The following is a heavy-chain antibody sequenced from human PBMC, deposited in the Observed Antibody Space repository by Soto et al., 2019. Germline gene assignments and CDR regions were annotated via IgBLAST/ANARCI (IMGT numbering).Heavy chain of an antibody. Sequence: ASVKVSWKAAGYTFTSYDINWGRQATGQGLEWMGWMNPNSGNTGYAQKFQGRVTITRDTSASTAYMELSSLRSEDTAVYYCARGIAPYYFGYWGQGTLVTVSS. CDR3: ARGIAPYYFGY. V-gene: IGHV1-8*01. J-gene: IGHJ4*02. D-gene: IGHD6-13*01. CDR1: GYTFTSYD. CDR2: MNPNSGNT.